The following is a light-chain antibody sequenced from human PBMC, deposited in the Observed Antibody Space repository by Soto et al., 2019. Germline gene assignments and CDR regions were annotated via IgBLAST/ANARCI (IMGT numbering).Light chain of an antibody. J-gene: IGKJ2*01. V-gene: IGKV3-20*01. CDR1: QSINSAH. CDR3: QQYYSLPYT. CDR2: ATS. Sequence: EIVLTQSPGSLSLSPGERGTLSCRASQSINSAHLAWYQQRPGQAPRLLIYATSRRATGTPDRFSGSGAGTDFTLTISGLEHEDFAVYYCQQYYSLPYTFGQGTKLEI.